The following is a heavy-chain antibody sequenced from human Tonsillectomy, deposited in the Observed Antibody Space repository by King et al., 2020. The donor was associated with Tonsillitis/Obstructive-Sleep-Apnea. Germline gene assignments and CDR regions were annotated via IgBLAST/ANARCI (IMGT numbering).Heavy chain of an antibody. CDR3: AKDTSSSPLLHMDV. J-gene: IGHJ6*03. Sequence: VQLVESGGGSVQPGGSRRLSCAASGFTFNSYAMSWVRQAPGKGLEWVSVISGSGVSRFYADSVKGRFTIFRDNSKTTLYLQMNSLRAEDKAVYYCAKDTSSSPLLHMDVWGKGTTVTVSS. D-gene: IGHD6-6*01. CDR1: GFTFNSYA. V-gene: IGHV3-23*04. CDR2: ISGSGVSR.